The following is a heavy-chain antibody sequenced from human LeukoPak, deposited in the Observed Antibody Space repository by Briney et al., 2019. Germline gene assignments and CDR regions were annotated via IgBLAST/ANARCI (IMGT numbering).Heavy chain of an antibody. CDR1: GFTFSNYG. Sequence: GGSLRLSCAASGFTFSNYGMHWVRQAPGKGLEWVAVISYDGSNKYYADSVKGRFTISRDNSKNTLYLQMNSLRAEDTAVYYCAKDPSSGWFDYWGQGTLVTVSS. CDR3: AKDPSSGWFDY. J-gene: IGHJ4*02. D-gene: IGHD6-19*01. CDR2: ISYDGSNK. V-gene: IGHV3-30*18.